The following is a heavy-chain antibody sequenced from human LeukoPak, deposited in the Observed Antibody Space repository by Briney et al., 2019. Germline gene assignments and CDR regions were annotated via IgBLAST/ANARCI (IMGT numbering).Heavy chain of an antibody. D-gene: IGHD2-21*01. Sequence: GGSLRLSCAASGFTFSSYSLSWVRQAPGKGLEWVSYISSSSSPKYYADSVKGRFTISRDNAKNSLYLQMNSLRAEDTAVYYCARAVVGTYDYWGQGTLVTVSS. J-gene: IGHJ4*02. V-gene: IGHV3-48*04. CDR1: GFTFSSYS. CDR3: ARAVVGTYDY. CDR2: ISSSSSPK.